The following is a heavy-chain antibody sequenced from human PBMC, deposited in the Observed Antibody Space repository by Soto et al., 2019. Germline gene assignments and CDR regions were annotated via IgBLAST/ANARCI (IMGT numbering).Heavy chain of an antibody. CDR2: IWYDGSNK. V-gene: IGHV3-33*01. CDR3: ARAEYYYDSSGYYYYDAFDI. D-gene: IGHD3-22*01. Sequence: GGSLRLSCAASGFTFSSYGMDWVRQAPGKGLEWVAVIWYDGSNKYYADSVKGRFTISRDNSKNTLYLQMNSLRAEDTAVYYCARAEYYYDSSGYYYYDAFDIWGQGTMVTVSS. J-gene: IGHJ3*02. CDR1: GFTFSSYG.